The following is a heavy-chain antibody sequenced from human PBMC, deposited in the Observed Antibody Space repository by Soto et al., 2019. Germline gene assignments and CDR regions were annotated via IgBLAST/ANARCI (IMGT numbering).Heavy chain of an antibody. V-gene: IGHV3-21*01. J-gene: IGHJ4*02. Sequence: GRSLRLSCAASVFTFSSYSMNWVRQAPGKGLEWVSSISSSSSYIYYADSVKGRFTISRDNAKNSLYLQMNSLRAEHKAVYYCTTGSTRDYWGQGTLVTVSS. CDR1: VFTFSSYS. CDR2: ISSSSSYI. CDR3: TTGSTRDY.